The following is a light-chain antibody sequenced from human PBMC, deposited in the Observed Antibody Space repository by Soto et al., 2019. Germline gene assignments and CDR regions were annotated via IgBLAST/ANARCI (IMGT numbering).Light chain of an antibody. Sequence: EIVLTQSPGTLSLSPGERATLSCRASQSVRSSHLAWYQQKPGQAPRLLIYGASSRATGIPDRFSGSGSGTDFTLTISRLEPEDFAVYSCQQYSSSTATFGQGTKVDIX. CDR2: GAS. J-gene: IGKJ1*01. CDR1: QSVRSSH. V-gene: IGKV3-20*01. CDR3: QQYSSSTAT.